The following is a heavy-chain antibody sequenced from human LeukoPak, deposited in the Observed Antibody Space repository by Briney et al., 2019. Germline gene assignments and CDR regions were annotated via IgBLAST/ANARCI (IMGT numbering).Heavy chain of an antibody. CDR3: AKDDSGWRYYYDSSGYQAEYFQH. Sequence: PGGSLRLSCAASGFTFSSYAMSWVRQAPGKGLEWVSAISGSGGSTYYADSVKGRFTISRDNSKNTLYLQMNSLRAEDTAVYYCAKDDSGWRYYYDSSGYQAEYFQHWGQGTLVTVSS. CDR1: GFTFSSYA. D-gene: IGHD3-22*01. V-gene: IGHV3-23*01. J-gene: IGHJ1*01. CDR2: ISGSGGST.